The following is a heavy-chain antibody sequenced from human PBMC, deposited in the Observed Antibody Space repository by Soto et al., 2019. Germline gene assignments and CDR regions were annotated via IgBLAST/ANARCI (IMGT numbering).Heavy chain of an antibody. J-gene: IGHJ4*02. CDR1: GGTFSSYA. CDR2: IIPIFGTA. V-gene: IGHV1-69*13. CDR3: ASYYYDSSGLYPLEY. D-gene: IGHD3-22*01. Sequence: SVKVSCKASGGTFSSYAISWVRQAPGQGLEWMGGIIPIFGTANYAQKFQGRVTITADESTSTAYMELSSLRSEDTAVYYCASYYYDSSGLYPLEYWGQGTMVTGS.